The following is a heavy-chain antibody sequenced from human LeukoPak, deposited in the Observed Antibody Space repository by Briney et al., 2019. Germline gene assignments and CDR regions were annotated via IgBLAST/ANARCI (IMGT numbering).Heavy chain of an antibody. CDR2: IYDSGST. J-gene: IGHJ4*02. CDR1: DGSISSYY. CDR3: ARVHLYCSSTSCLAPFDY. D-gene: IGHD2-2*01. Sequence: SETLSLTCTVSDGSISSYYWSWIRQPPGKGLEWIGHIYDSGSTNYNPSLKSRVTISVDTSKNQFSLKLSSVTAADTAVYYCARVHLYCSSTSCLAPFDYWGQGTLVTVSS. V-gene: IGHV4-59*12.